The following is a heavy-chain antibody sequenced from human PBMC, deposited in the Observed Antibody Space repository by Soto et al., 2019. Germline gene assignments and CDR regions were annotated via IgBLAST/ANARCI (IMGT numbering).Heavy chain of an antibody. D-gene: IGHD3-10*01. CDR1: GGSISTYY. CDR2: IYYSGST. CDR3: ASNRITMVRGVINAFDI. J-gene: IGHJ3*02. Sequence: SETLSLTCTVSGGSISTYYWSWVRQPPGKGLEWIGYIYYSGSTYYNPSLKSRVTISVDTSKNQFSLKLSSVTAADTAFYYCASNRITMVRGVINAFDIWGQGTMVTVSS. V-gene: IGHV4-59*04.